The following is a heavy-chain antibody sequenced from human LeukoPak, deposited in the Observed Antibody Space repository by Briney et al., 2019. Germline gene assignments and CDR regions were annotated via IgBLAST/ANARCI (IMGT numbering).Heavy chain of an antibody. CDR3: AREIASAAGNWFDP. V-gene: IGHV3-64*01. D-gene: IGHD6-13*01. J-gene: IGHJ5*02. Sequence: GGSLRLSCAAYGFTFSSYAMHWVRQAPGKGLEYVSAISSNGGSTYYANSVKGRFTISRDNSKNTLYLQMGSLRAEDMAVYYCAREIASAAGNWFDPWGQGTLVTVSS. CDR2: ISSNGGST. CDR1: GFTFSSYA.